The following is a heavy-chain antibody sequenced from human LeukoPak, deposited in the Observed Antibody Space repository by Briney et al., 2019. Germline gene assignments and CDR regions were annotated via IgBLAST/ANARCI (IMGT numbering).Heavy chain of an antibody. CDR2: IYSSGNT. J-gene: IGHJ3*02. CDR1: GASITSSNYY. V-gene: IGHV4-39*07. CDR3: ARGPYSYDSSGASDI. D-gene: IGHD3-22*01. Sequence: SETLSLTCAVSGASITSSNYYWGWVRQSPGKGLEWIGNIYSSGNTYYNASLKSRVTISVDTSKNQFSLKLSSVTAADTAVYFCARGPYSYDSSGASDIWGQGTMVTVSS.